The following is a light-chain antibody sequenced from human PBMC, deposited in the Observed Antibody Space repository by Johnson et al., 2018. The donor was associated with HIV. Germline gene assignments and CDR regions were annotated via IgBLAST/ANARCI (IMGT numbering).Light chain of an antibody. CDR3: GVWDASLSPHYV. J-gene: IGLJ1*01. V-gene: IGLV1-51*02. Sequence: QPVLTQPPSVSAAPGQKVTISCSGSSSNIGKNHVSWYQQFPGTAPKLLVYEDDKRPSGIPDRFSGSKSGASATLGIPGLQTGDEADYYCGVWDASLSPHYVFGTGTKVTVL. CDR1: SSNIGKNH. CDR2: EDD.